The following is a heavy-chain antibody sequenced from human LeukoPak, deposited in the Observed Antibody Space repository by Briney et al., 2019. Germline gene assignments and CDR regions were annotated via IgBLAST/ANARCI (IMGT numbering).Heavy chain of an antibody. CDR3: ARDDRGYLAYMDV. CDR1: GFTFSSYA. D-gene: IGHD6-25*01. CDR2: ISYDGSNK. Sequence: GGSLRLSCAASGFTFSSYAMHWVRQAPGKGLEWVAVISYDGSNKYYADSVKGRFTISRDNSRNTLYLQMNSLRAEDTAVYYCARDDRGYLAYMDVWGKGITVTVSS. J-gene: IGHJ6*03. V-gene: IGHV3-30*01.